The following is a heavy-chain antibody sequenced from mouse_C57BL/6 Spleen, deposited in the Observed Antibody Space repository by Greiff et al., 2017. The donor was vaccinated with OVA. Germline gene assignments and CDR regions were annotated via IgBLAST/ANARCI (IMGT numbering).Heavy chain of an antibody. Sequence: EVKVVESGGGLVKPGGSLKLSCAASGFTFSSYAMSWVRQTPEKRLEWVATISDGGSYTYYPDNVKGRFTISRDNAKNNLYLQMSHLKSEDTAMYYCARDTQLTGTFPLYFDYWGQGTTLTVSS. J-gene: IGHJ2*01. CDR3: ARDTQLTGTFPLYFDY. CDR2: ISDGGSYT. V-gene: IGHV5-4*01. CDR1: GFTFSSYA. D-gene: IGHD4-1*01.